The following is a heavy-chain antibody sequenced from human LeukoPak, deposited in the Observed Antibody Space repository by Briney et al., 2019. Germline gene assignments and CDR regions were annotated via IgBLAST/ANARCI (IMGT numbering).Heavy chain of an antibody. V-gene: IGHV3-21*06. Sequence: SVKGRFTISRDNAKNSLSLHMYSLRADDTAVYYCARDQDGFGFGKYDYWGRGTLVTVSS. D-gene: IGHD3-3*01. CDR3: ARDQDGFGFGKYDY. J-gene: IGHJ4*02.